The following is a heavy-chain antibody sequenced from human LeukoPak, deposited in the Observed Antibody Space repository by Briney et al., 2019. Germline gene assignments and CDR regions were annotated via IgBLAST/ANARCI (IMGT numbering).Heavy chain of an antibody. CDR1: GGSISSSNW. CDR3: AREGRYYDSSGYAPIDY. V-gene: IGHV4-4*02. Sequence: SETLSLTCAVSGGSISSSNWWSRARPPPGTGLEWIGAIYHSGSTNYTPSLKSRVTISVDKSKNQFSLKLSSVTAADTAVYYCAREGRYYDSSGYAPIDYWGQGTLVTVSS. CDR2: IYHSGST. D-gene: IGHD3-22*01. J-gene: IGHJ4*02.